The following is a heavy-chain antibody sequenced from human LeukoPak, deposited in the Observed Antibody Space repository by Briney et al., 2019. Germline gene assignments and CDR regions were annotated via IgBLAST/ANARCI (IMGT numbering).Heavy chain of an antibody. CDR3: ARTPKSSGYGDYYYGMDV. J-gene: IGHJ6*02. D-gene: IGHD3-22*01. CDR2: IYYSGST. CDR1: GGSISNGDHY. V-gene: IGHV4-31*03. Sequence: PSETLSLTCTVSGGSISNGDHYWSWIRQHPRKGLEWIGHIYYSGSTYYNPSLKSRGIISVETSKNQFSLKLSSVTAADTAVYYCARTPKSSGYGDYYYGMDVWGQGTTVTVSS.